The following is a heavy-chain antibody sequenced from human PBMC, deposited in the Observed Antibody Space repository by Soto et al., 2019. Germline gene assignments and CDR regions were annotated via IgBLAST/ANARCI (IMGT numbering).Heavy chain of an antibody. Sequence: EVQLVESGGGLVQPGGSLRLSCAASGFTFSSSWMHWVRQVPGKGLVWVSRINSDGSTTQYADSVRGRFTISRDNAKNTLFLEVNSLTIEDTAVYFCACLPMQRGPCDFWGQGTLLTVSS. CDR2: INSDGSTT. V-gene: IGHV3-74*03. CDR1: GFTFSSSW. J-gene: IGHJ4*02. D-gene: IGHD2-2*01. CDR3: ACLPMQRGPCDF.